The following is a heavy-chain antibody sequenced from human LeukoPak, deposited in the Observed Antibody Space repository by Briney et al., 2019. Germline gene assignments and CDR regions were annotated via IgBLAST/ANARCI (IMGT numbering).Heavy chain of an antibody. CDR2: INPSFGST. V-gene: IGHV1-46*01. CDR3: ARDPDEGLAPVDY. D-gene: IGHD6-19*01. CDR1: GYTFTSYD. J-gene: IGHJ4*02. Sequence: ASVKVSCKASGYTFTSYDMNWVRQAPGQGLEWMGMINPSFGSTSYAQKFQGRVTITTDTSTSTVYMELSSLRSEDTAVYYCARDPDEGLAPVDYWGQGTLVTVSS.